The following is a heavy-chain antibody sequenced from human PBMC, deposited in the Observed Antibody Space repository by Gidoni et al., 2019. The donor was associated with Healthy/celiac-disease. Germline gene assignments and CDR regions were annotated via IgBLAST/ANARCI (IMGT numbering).Heavy chain of an antibody. CDR1: GGSITSSSYY. D-gene: IGHD1-26*01. Sequence: QLQLQESGPGLVKPAETLSLTCTVSGGSITSSSYYWGWIRQPPGKGLEWIGSIYYSGSTYYNPSLKSRVTISVDTSKSQFSLKLSSVTAADTAVYYCARHGGGMGAPRHGWFDPWGQGTLVTVSS. J-gene: IGHJ5*02. V-gene: IGHV4-39*01. CDR2: IYYSGST. CDR3: ARHGGGMGAPRHGWFDP.